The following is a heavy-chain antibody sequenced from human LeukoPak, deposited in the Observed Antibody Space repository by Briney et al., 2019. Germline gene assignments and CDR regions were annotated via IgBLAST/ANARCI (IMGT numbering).Heavy chain of an antibody. CDR2: IYPVDSDT. V-gene: IGHV5-51*01. Sequence: GESLKISCKGSGYSFTSYWIGWVRQMPGKGLEWMGIIYPVDSDTRYSPSFQGQVTISADKSISTAYLQWSSPKASDTAMYYCARLADQAAAELDYWGQGTLVTSST. D-gene: IGHD6-13*01. J-gene: IGHJ4*02. CDR1: GYSFTSYW. CDR3: ARLADQAAAELDY.